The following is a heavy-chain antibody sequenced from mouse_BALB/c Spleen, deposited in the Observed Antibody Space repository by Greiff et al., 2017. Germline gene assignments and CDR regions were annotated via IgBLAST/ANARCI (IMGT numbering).Heavy chain of an antibody. CDR2: INPGSGGT. V-gene: IGHV1-54*01. CDR3: ARGGKYYYGSSYYYAMDY. CDR1: GYAFTNYL. J-gene: IGHJ4*01. D-gene: IGHD1-1*01. Sequence: VQLQQSGAELVRPGTSVKVSCKASGYAFTNYLIEWVKQRPGQGLGWIGVINPGSGGTNYNEKFKGKATLTADKSSSTAYMQLSSLTSDDSAVYFCARGGKYYYGSSYYYAMDYWGQGTSVTVSS.